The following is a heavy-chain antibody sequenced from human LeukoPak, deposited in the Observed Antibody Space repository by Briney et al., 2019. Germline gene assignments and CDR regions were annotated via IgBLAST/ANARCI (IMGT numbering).Heavy chain of an antibody. CDR1: GGSFSGYY. Sequence: SETLSLTCAVYGGSFSGYYWSWIRQPPGKGLEWIGEINHSGSTNYNPSLKSRVTISGDTSKNQFSLKVTSVTAADTAVYYCARHRRAYGYYYYMDVWGKGTMVTISS. D-gene: IGHD3-16*01. CDR2: INHSGST. CDR3: ARHRRAYGYYYYMDV. J-gene: IGHJ6*03. V-gene: IGHV4-34*01.